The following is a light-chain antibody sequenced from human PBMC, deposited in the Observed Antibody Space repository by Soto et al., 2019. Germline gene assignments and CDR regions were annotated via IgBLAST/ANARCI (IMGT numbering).Light chain of an antibody. CDR2: EAS. Sequence: EIVLTQSPATLSLSPGERLSLSCRASQSINSDLAWYQQKPGQAPRLLIYEASNRATGIPAKFSGSGSGTDFTLTISSLEREDFAVYYCQQLNGWPFTFGPGTRVDIK. V-gene: IGKV3-11*01. CDR3: QQLNGWPFT. J-gene: IGKJ3*01. CDR1: QSINSD.